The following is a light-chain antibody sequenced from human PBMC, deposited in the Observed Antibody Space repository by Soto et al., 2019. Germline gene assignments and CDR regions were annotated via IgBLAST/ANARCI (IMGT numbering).Light chain of an antibody. J-gene: IGKJ5*01. CDR1: LSVSVY. Sequence: EIVLTQSPGTLSLSPGERATLSCRTSLSVSVYLDWYQQKPGQAPRVLIYSASLRATGIPDRFSGSGSGTDFSLTISRLEPEDFAVYYCQQYGSSPITFGQGTRLEIK. CDR3: QQYGSSPIT. CDR2: SAS. V-gene: IGKV3-20*01.